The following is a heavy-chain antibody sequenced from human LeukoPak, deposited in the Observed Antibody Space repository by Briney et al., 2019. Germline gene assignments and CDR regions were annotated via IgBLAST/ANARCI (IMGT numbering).Heavy chain of an antibody. Sequence: GGSLRLSCEASGFTFNTYSMNWARQTPGKGLEWVSSITRGSIYTFYADSVKGRFTISRDNAKNSLSLQMNSLRAEDTAVYYCARVPYSSSWYLPERIDYWGQGTLVTVSS. V-gene: IGHV3-21*01. CDR2: ITRGSIYT. D-gene: IGHD6-13*01. CDR3: ARVPYSSSWYLPERIDY. J-gene: IGHJ4*02. CDR1: GFTFNTYS.